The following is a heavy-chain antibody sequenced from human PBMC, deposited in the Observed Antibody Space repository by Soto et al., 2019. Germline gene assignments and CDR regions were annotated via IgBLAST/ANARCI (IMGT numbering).Heavy chain of an antibody. J-gene: IGHJ3*02. CDR3: ARVNSGDYGSFDI. Sequence: ASVKVSCKASGYTFTSYDINWVRQATGQGLEWMGWMSANSGNTGYAQKLQGRVTMTTDTSISTAYMELRSLRSDDTAVYYCARVNSGDYGSFDIWGQGTMVTVSS. D-gene: IGHD4-17*01. CDR2: MSANSGNT. CDR1: GYTFTSYD. V-gene: IGHV1-8*01.